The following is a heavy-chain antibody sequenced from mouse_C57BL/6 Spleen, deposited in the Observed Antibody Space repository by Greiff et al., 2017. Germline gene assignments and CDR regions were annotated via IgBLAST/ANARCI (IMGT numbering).Heavy chain of an antibody. Sequence: QVQLKESGAELARPGASVKMSCKASGYTFTSYTMHWVKQRPGQGLEWIGYINPSSGYTKYNQKFKDKATLTADKSSSTAYMQLSSLTSEYSAVYYCARLRDYDGLDYWGQGTSVTVSS. V-gene: IGHV1-4*01. J-gene: IGHJ4*01. CDR3: ARLRDYDGLDY. CDR1: GYTFTSYT. CDR2: INPSSGYT. D-gene: IGHD2-4*01.